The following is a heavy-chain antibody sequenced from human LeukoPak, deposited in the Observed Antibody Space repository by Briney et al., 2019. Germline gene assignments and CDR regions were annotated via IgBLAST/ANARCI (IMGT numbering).Heavy chain of an antibody. V-gene: IGHV4-61*02. CDR1: GGYISSDSYY. Sequence: KASETLSLTCTVSGGYISSDSYYWSWIRQPAGKGLEWIGRIYTRGSTDYNPSLKSRVTMSADTSMNQFSLNLSSVTAADTAVYYCAKHLDGGKKTFDIWGHGTMVTVSS. D-gene: IGHD3-16*01. CDR3: AKHLDGGKKTFDI. CDR2: IYTRGST. J-gene: IGHJ3*02.